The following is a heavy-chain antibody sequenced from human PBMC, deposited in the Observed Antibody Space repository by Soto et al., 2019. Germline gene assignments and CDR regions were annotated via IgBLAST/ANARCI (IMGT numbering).Heavy chain of an antibody. D-gene: IGHD6-13*01. CDR1: GFTFSSYG. J-gene: IGHJ6*02. CDR3: ARDEYECLAAARCSNYYSYYGMDV. CDR2: IWYDGSNK. Sequence: QVQLVESGGGVVQPGRSLRLSCAASGFTFSSYGMHWVRQAPGKGLEWVAVIWYDGSNKYYADSVKGRFTISRDNSKNMLYLQMNSLRAEDTAVYYCARDEYECLAAARCSNYYSYYGMDVWGQGTTVTVSS. V-gene: IGHV3-33*01.